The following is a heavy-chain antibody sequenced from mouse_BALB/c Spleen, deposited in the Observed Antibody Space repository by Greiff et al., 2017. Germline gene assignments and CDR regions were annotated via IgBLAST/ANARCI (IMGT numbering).Heavy chain of an antibody. CDR2: ISSGGSYT. CDR1: GFTFSSYA. CDR3: ARHQAYDYDWYAMDY. D-gene: IGHD2-4*01. Sequence: EVKLQESGGGLVKPGGSLKLSCAASGFTFSSYAMSWVRQTPEKRLEWVATISSGGSYTYYPDSVKGRFTISRDNAKNTLYLQMSSLRSEDTAMYYCARHQAYDYDWYAMDYWGQGTSVTVSS. J-gene: IGHJ4*01. V-gene: IGHV5-9-3*01.